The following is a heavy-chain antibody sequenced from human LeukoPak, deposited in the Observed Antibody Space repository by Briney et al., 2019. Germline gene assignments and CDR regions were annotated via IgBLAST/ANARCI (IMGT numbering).Heavy chain of an antibody. CDR2: IYYSEST. Sequence: SETLSLTCSVSGDSISSGEYYWRWIRQPPGKGLGWIGYIYYSESTYYNPCLKSRVTISVDTSKNQFSLKRSAVTAADTAVYYCARDSSGYQGFDYWGQGTLVTVSS. CDR3: ARDSSGYQGFDY. D-gene: IGHD3-22*01. J-gene: IGHJ4*02. V-gene: IGHV4-30-4*01. CDR1: GDSISSGEYY.